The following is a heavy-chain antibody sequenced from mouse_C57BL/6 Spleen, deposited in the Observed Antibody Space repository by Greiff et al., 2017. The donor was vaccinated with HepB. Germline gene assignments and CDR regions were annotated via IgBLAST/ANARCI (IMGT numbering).Heavy chain of an antibody. CDR1: GYSFTGYY. V-gene: IGHV1-31*01. CDR2: IYPYNGVS. Sequence: VQLQQSGPELVKPGASVKISCKASGYSFTGYYMHWVKQSHGNILDWIGYIYPYNGVSSYNQKFKGKATLTVDKSSSTAYMELRSLTSEDSAVYYCARSNYGSSYDYAMDYWGQGTSVTVSS. D-gene: IGHD1-1*01. CDR3: ARSNYGSSYDYAMDY. J-gene: IGHJ4*01.